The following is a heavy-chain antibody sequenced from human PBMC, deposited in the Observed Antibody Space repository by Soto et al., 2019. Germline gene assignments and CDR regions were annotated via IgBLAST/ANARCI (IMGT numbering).Heavy chain of an antibody. CDR1: GFTFSSYA. CDR3: AKEACEIVVVVAATPDYFDY. J-gene: IGHJ4*02. CDR2: ISGSGGST. V-gene: IGHV3-23*01. D-gene: IGHD2-15*01. Sequence: EVQLLESGGGLVQPGGSLRLSCAASGFTFSSYAMSWVRQAPGKGLEWVSAISGSGGSTYYAASVKGRFTISRHNSKNTLYLQMNSLRAEHTAVYYCAKEACEIVVVVAATPDYFDYWGQITMVTVSS.